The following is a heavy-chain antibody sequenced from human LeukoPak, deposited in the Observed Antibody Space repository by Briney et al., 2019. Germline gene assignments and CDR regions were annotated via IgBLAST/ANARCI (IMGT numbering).Heavy chain of an antibody. CDR1: GGSISSYY. CDR3: ARVKDYAGGLYD. J-gene: IGHJ4*02. Sequence: PSETLSLTCTVSGGSISSYYWSWIRQPPGKGLEWIGYIYYSGSTNYNPSLKSRVTISVDTSKNQFSLKLSSVTAADTAVYYCARVKDYAGGLYDWGQGTLVTVSS. CDR2: IYYSGST. D-gene: IGHD3-10*01. V-gene: IGHV4-59*01.